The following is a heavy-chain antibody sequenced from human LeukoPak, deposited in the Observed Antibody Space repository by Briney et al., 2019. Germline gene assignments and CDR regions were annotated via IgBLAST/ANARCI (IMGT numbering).Heavy chain of an antibody. CDR3: ATGMVGATWGLYVAFDI. CDR2: FDPEDGET. CDR1: GYTLTELS. J-gene: IGHJ3*02. D-gene: IGHD1-26*01. V-gene: IGHV1-24*01. Sequence: ASVKVSCKVSGYTLTELSMHWVRQAPGKGLEWMGGFDPEDGETIYAQKFQGRVTMTEDTSTDTAYMELSSLRSEDTAVYYCATGMVGATWGLYVAFDIWGQGTMVTVSS.